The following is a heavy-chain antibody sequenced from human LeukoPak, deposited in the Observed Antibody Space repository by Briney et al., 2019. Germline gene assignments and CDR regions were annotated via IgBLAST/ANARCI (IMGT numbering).Heavy chain of an antibody. D-gene: IGHD3-10*01. J-gene: IGHJ4*02. CDR3: ARDGDGSGLYYFDY. Sequence: GGSLRLSCAASGFTFSSYGMHWVRQAPGKGLEWVAVIWYDGSNKYYADSVKGRFTISRDNSKNTLYLQMNSLRAEDTAVYYCARDGDGSGLYYFDYWGREPWSPSPQ. V-gene: IGHV3-33*01. CDR1: GFTFSSYG. CDR2: IWYDGSNK.